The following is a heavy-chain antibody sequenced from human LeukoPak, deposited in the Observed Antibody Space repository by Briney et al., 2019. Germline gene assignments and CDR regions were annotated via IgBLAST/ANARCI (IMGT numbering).Heavy chain of an antibody. CDR3: ARVPNDDWLISHGAFDI. V-gene: IGHV1-2*02. CDR2: INPNSGGT. Sequence: GASVKVSCKASGYTFTGYYMHWVRQAPGQGLEWMGWINPNSGGTNYAQKFQGRVTVTRDTSISTAYMELSRLRSDDTAVYYCARVPNDDWLISHGAFDIWGQGTMVTVSS. D-gene: IGHD3-9*01. CDR1: GYTFTGYY. J-gene: IGHJ3*02.